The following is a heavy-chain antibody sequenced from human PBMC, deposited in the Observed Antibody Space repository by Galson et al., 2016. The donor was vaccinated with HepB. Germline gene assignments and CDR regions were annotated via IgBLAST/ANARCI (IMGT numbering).Heavy chain of an antibody. J-gene: IGHJ6*02. CDR3: ARSTSDSSTWYVNYYYGMDV. Sequence: SLRLSCAASGFTLNTYSIHWVRQAPGKGLEWVAVISSDGSDKDYADSVQGRFTISRDSSKNMLSLQMNSLRNEDTAVYYCARSTSDSSTWYVNYYYGMDVWGQGTTVTVSS. CDR1: GFTLNTYS. CDR2: ISSDGSDK. V-gene: IGHV3-30-3*01. D-gene: IGHD6-13*01.